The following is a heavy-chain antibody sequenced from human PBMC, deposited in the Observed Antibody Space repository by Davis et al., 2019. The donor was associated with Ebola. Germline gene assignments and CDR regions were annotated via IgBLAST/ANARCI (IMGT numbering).Heavy chain of an antibody. CDR1: GFTFSSYG. V-gene: IGHV3-23*01. CDR2: ISGSGDST. CDR3: AKLFGSSAWYYFDY. J-gene: IGHJ4*02. Sequence: GGSLRLSCAASGFTFSSYGMHWVRQAPGKGLEWVSGISGSGDSTYYADSVRGRFTVSRDKSKNTLYLQMNSLRAEDTAVYYCAKLFGSSAWYYFDYWGQGTLVAVSS. D-gene: IGHD6-19*01.